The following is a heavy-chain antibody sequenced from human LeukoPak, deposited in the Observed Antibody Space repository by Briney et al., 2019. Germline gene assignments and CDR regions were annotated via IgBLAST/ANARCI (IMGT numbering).Heavy chain of an antibody. CDR2: INHSGST. D-gene: IGHD2-2*01. J-gene: IGHJ5*02. V-gene: IGHV4-34*01. Sequence: PSGTLSLTCAVYGGSFSGYYWSWIRQPPGKGLEWIGEINHSGSTNYNPSLKSRVTISVDTSKNQFSLKLSSVTAADTAVYYCARSGGCSSTSCYQYNWFDPWGQGTLVTVSS. CDR3: ARSGGCSSTSCYQYNWFDP. CDR1: GGSFSGYY.